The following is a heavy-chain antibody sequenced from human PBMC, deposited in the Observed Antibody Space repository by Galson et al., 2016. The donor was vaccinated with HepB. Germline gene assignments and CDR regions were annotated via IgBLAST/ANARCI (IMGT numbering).Heavy chain of an antibody. CDR1: GFTFSSYA. J-gene: IGHJ2*01. D-gene: IGHD3-10*01. V-gene: IGHV3-33*01. CDR2: IWYDGTNK. Sequence: SLRLSCAASGFTFSSYAMHWVRQAPGKGLQWVAVIWYDGTNKYYADSVKGRFTISRDNSKNTLYLQMNSLRAEDTAVYYCARDTTWGSGSYLDWYFDLWGRGTLFTVSS. CDR3: ARDTTWGSGSYLDWYFDL.